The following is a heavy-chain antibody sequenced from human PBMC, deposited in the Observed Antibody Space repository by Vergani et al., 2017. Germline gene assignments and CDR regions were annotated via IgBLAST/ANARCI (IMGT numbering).Heavy chain of an antibody. J-gene: IGHJ4*02. Sequence: QVQLQESGPGLVKPSQTLSLTCTVSGGPISSGGYYWSWIRQHPGKGLEWIGYIYYSGSTYYNPSLKSRVTISVDTSKNQFSLKLSSVTAADTAVYYCARGGVVPAAIYDGGQGTLVTVSS. CDR3: ARGGVVPAAIYD. D-gene: IGHD2-2*01. CDR2: IYYSGST. CDR1: GGPISSGGYY. V-gene: IGHV4-31*03.